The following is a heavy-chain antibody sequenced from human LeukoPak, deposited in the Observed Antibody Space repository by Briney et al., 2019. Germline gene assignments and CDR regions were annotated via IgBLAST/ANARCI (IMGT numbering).Heavy chain of an antibody. D-gene: IGHD3-22*01. CDR2: IIPIFGTA. Sequence: EASVKVSCKASGYTFTSNYIHWVRQAPGQGLEWMGGIIPIFGTANYAQKFQGRVTITADESTSTAYMELSSLRSEDTAVYYCASRPSSSGYYYSNWFDPWGQGTLVTVSS. V-gene: IGHV1-69*13. J-gene: IGHJ5*02. CDR3: ASRPSSSGYYYSNWFDP. CDR1: GYTFTSNY.